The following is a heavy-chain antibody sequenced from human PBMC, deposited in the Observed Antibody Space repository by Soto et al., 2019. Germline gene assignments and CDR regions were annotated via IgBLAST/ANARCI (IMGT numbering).Heavy chain of an antibody. CDR3: ASLSSSGYSPYYFDY. CDR2: IIPIFGTA. CDR1: GGTFSSYA. D-gene: IGHD3-22*01. J-gene: IGHJ4*02. V-gene: IGHV1-69*06. Sequence: QVQLVQSGAEVKTPGSSVTVSCKASGGTFSSYAISWVRQAPGQGLEWMGGIIPIFGTANYAQKFQGRVTITADKSTSTAYMELSSLRSEDTAVYYCASLSSSGYSPYYFDYWGQGTLVTVSS.